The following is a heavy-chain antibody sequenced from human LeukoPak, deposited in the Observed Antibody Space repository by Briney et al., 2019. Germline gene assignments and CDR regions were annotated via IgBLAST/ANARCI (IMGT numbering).Heavy chain of an antibody. CDR2: IKKDGSET. Sequence: GGSLRLSCAASGFTFSHFWMTWVRQAPGKGLEWVANIKKDGSETNYVDSVKGRFTISRDNAKNSLHLHMNSLRAEDTAIYYCATKAYCHGETCYSPWFDPRGQGTLVTVSS. J-gene: IGHJ5*02. D-gene: IGHD2-21*01. CDR3: ATKAYCHGETCYSPWFDP. V-gene: IGHV3-7*01. CDR1: GFTFSHFW.